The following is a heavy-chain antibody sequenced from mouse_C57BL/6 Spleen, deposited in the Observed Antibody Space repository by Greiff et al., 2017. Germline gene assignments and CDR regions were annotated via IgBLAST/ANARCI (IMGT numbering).Heavy chain of an antibody. Sequence: VQLQQSGPELVKPGASVKISCKASGYSFTGYYMNWVKQSPEKSLEWIGEINPSTGGTTYNQKFKAKATLTVDKSSSTAYMQLKSLTSEDSAVYYCARRELILRPMDYWGQGTSVTVSS. CDR1: GYSFTGYY. J-gene: IGHJ4*01. V-gene: IGHV1-42*01. CDR3: ARRELILRPMDY. CDR2: INPSTGGT. D-gene: IGHD1-1*01.